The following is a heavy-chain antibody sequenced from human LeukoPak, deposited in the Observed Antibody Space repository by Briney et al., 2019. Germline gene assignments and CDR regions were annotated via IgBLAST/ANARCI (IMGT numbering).Heavy chain of an antibody. CDR2: TYYSGRT. CDR3: ARAPLSVAARPAYFDY. D-gene: IGHD6-6*01. V-gene: IGHV4-39*07. J-gene: IGHJ4*02. Sequence: PSETLSFTCTVPGGSISSRSYYWGWIRQPPGKGLEWIGGTYYSGRTYYSPSLKSRVTISVDTSKNQFSLKLSSVTAADTAVYYCARAPLSVAARPAYFDYWGQGTLVTVSS. CDR1: GGSISSRSYY.